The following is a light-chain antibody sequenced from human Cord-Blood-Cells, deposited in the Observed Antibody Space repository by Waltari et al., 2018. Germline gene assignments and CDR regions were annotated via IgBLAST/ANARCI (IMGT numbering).Light chain of an antibody. CDR1: SGHSSYA. CDR3: QTWGTGIRV. V-gene: IGLV4-69*01. J-gene: IGLJ3*02. CDR2: LNSDGSH. Sequence: QLVLTQSPSASASPGASVKLTCTLSSGHSSYAIAWHQQQPEKGPRYLMKLNSDGSHSKGDGIPDRFSCSSSGAERYLTISSLQSEDEADYYCQTWGTGIRVFGGGTKLTVL.